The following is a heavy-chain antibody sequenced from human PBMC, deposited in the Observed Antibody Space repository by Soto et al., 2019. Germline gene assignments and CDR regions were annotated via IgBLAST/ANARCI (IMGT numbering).Heavy chain of an antibody. Sequence: SETGYCKVSGYTLSESSMHWVRQAPGDGLEWMGGFDPEDGETIYAQKFQGRVTMTEDTSTDTAYMELSSLRSEDTAVYYFSSVREVIALPVFCGQG. CDR2: FDPEDGET. V-gene: IGHV1-24*01. J-gene: IGHJ1*01. D-gene: IGHD3-10*01. CDR3: SSVREVIALPVF. CDR1: GYTLSESS.